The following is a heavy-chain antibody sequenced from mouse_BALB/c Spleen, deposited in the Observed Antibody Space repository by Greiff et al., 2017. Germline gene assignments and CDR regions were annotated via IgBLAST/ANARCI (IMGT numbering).Heavy chain of an antibody. CDR3: ARSYYGNYGVYFDY. V-gene: IGHV1-63*02. D-gene: IGHD2-1*01. CDR2: IYPGGGYT. J-gene: IGHJ2*01. CDR1: GYTFTNYW. Sequence: VQLQQSGAELVRPGTSVKISCKASGYTFTNYWLGWVKQRPGHGLEWIGDIYPGGGYTNYNEKFKGKATLTADTSSSTAYMQLSSLTSEDSAVYFCARSYYGNYGVYFDYWGQGTTLTVSS.